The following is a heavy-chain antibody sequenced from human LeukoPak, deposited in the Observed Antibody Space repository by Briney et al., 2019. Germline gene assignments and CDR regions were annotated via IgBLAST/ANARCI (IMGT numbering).Heavy chain of an antibody. CDR2: IYHSGNS. Sequence: SETLSLTCTVSGGSISGYDWSWLRKPPGKELKWIGNIYHSGNSNYNTSLKSRGTISLDTSNNQFSLMLCSVTAADTSVYYCARTGSGYYLGGFDYWGQGTLVTVSS. D-gene: IGHD3-22*01. J-gene: IGHJ4*02. CDR3: ARTGSGYYLGGFDY. CDR1: GGSISGYD. V-gene: IGHV4-59*01.